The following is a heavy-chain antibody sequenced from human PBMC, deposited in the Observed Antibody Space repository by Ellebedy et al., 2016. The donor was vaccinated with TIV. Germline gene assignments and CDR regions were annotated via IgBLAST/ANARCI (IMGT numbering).Heavy chain of an antibody. V-gene: IGHV3-33*01. CDR1: GFTFSSYG. CDR3: ASGRFGESFDY. Sequence: GGSLRLXXAASGFTFSSYGMHWVRQAPGKGLEWVAVIWYDGSNKYYADSVKGRFTISRDNSKNTLYLQMNSLRAEDTAVYYCASGRFGESFDYWGQGTLVTVSS. J-gene: IGHJ4*02. CDR2: IWYDGSNK. D-gene: IGHD3-10*01.